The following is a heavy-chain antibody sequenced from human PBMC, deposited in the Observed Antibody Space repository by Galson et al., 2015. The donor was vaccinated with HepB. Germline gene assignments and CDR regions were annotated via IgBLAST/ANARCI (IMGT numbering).Heavy chain of an antibody. CDR3: VRARDTDDAFAI. CDR1: GFTFSSYW. Sequence: SLRLSCAASGFTFSSYWMHWVRQAPGQGLLWVSRINTDGSRYADSVKGRFAISRDNAKNTLYLQMNSLRAEDTAIYYCVRARDTDDAFAIWGQGTMVTVS. J-gene: IGHJ3*02. D-gene: IGHD2-2*02. CDR2: INTDGS. V-gene: IGHV3-74*03.